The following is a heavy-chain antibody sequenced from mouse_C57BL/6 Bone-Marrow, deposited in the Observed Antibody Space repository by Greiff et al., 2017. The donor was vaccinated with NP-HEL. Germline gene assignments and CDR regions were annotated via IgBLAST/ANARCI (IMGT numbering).Heavy chain of an antibody. CDR1: GYSITSGYY. CDR3: AKGGRDLRRPLYFDY. V-gene: IGHV3-6*01. CDR2: ISYDGSN. J-gene: IGHJ2*01. Sequence: EVQLQESGPGLVKPSQSLSLTCSVTGYSITSGYYWNWIRQFPGNKLEWMGYISYDGSNNYNPSLKNRISITRDTSKNQFFLKLNSVTTEDTATYYCAKGGRDLRRPLYFDYWGQGTTLTVSS. D-gene: IGHD2-12*01.